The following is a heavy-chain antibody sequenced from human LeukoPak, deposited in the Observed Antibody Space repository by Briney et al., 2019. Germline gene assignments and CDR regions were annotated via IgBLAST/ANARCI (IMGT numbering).Heavy chain of an antibody. Sequence: SETLSLTCAVSRVSLSSDRWTSSRQPPGKGLEWIGYIYYSGSTNYNPSLKSRVTISLETSKKQYSLKQRSVTAADTAVYYCSRRRPSRSHSWYYELWGRGTLVTVSS. J-gene: IGHJ2*01. CDR2: IYYSGST. CDR3: SRRRPSRSHSWYYEL. V-gene: IGHV4-59*08. D-gene: IGHD3-10*01. CDR1: RVSLSSDR.